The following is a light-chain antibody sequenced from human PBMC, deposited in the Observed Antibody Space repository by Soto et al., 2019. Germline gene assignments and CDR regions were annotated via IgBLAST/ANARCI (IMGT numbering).Light chain of an antibody. Sequence: IQLTQSPSSLSASVGDRVTITCRASQDIAIYLAWYQQKPGEAPKLLIYAASTLHGGVPSRFSGSGSGTDFALTITSLQAEDFATYYCQQYDTRCTFGQGTKVDIK. CDR1: QDIAIY. CDR2: AAS. J-gene: IGKJ1*01. V-gene: IGKV1-9*01. CDR3: QQYDTRCT.